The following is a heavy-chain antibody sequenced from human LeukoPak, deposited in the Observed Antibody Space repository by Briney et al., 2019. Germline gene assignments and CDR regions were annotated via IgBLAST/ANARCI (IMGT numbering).Heavy chain of an antibody. V-gene: IGHV3-21*01. CDR1: GFTFSSYS. J-gene: IGHJ4*02. D-gene: IGHD6-19*01. CDR3: ARGTYSSGWYGGY. CDR2: ISSSSSYI. Sequence: GGSLRLSCAASGFTFSSYSMNWVRQAPGKGLEWVSSISSSSSYIYYADSVKGRFTISRDNAKNSLYLQMNSLRAEDTAVYYCARGTYSSGWYGGYWGQGTLVTVSS.